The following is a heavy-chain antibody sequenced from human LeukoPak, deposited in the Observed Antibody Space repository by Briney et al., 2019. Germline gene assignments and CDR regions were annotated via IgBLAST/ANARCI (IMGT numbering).Heavy chain of an antibody. Sequence: ASVKVSCKASGYTFTSYGISWVRQAPGQGLEWMGWISAYNGNTNYAQKLQGRGTMTTDTSTSTAYLELTSLRSDDTAVYYCAGRTTVTTGRAFDIWGQGTMVTVSS. CDR2: ISAYNGNT. J-gene: IGHJ3*02. D-gene: IGHD4-17*01. CDR3: AGRTTVTTGRAFDI. V-gene: IGHV1-18*01. CDR1: GYTFTSYG.